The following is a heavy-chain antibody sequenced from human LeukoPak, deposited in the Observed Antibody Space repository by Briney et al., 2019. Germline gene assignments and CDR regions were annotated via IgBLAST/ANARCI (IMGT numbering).Heavy chain of an antibody. CDR1: GFTFSRYG. Sequence: GGSLRLSCAASGFTFSRYGMHWVRQAPGKGLEWVALIRYDGRSKYYADSVQGRFIISRDTSKNTLYLQMNSLKVGDTAVYYCAKDQDLYCSGGSCSSTLDYWGQGTLVTVSS. J-gene: IGHJ4*02. CDR2: IRYDGRSK. CDR3: AKDQDLYCSGGSCSSTLDY. D-gene: IGHD2-15*01. V-gene: IGHV3-30*02.